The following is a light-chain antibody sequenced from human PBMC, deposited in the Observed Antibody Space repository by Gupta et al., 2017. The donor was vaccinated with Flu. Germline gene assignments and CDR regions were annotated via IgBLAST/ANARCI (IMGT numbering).Light chain of an antibody. J-gene: IGLJ3*02. Sequence: LGQMARITCSGEELPKKYAYWYQQKPGQSPVLLIYRDTERASGIPERFSGSSARTIVTLTISGVQAEDEADYYCLSADTSGTWVFGGGTKLTVL. CDR3: LSADTSGTWV. CDR2: RDT. V-gene: IGLV3-16*01. CDR1: ELPKKY.